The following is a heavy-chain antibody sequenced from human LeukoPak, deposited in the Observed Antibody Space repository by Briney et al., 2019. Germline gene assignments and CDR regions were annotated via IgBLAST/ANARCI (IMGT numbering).Heavy chain of an antibody. Sequence: ASVKVSCKASGYTFTSYDINWVRQATGQGLEWMGWMNPNSGNTGYAQKFQGRVTMTRNTSISTAYMELSSLRPEDTAVYYCASRIAYYYGMDVWGQGTTVTVSS. D-gene: IGHD2-21*01. CDR1: GYTFTSYD. CDR3: ASRIAYYYGMDV. V-gene: IGHV1-8*01. CDR2: MNPNSGNT. J-gene: IGHJ6*02.